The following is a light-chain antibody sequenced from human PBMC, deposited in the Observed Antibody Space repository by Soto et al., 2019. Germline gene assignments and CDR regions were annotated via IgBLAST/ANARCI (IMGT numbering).Light chain of an antibody. CDR2: SND. CDR1: NANIGNNF. Sequence: QSALTQPPSASGTPGQRVTISCSGRNANIGNNFVCWYQQLPGTAPKLLIYSNDQRPSGVPDRFSGSKSGTSASLAISGLRSEDEAYYYCVAWDDSLSGLVFGTGTKVTVL. CDR3: VAWDDSLSGLV. J-gene: IGLJ1*01. V-gene: IGLV1-47*02.